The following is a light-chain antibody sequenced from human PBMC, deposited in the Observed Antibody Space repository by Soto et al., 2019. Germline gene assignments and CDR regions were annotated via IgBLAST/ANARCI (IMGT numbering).Light chain of an antibody. CDR3: RSYAGSSTSLYV. J-gene: IGLJ1*01. CDR2: EVS. CDR1: SSDVGSYNL. Sequence: QSVLTQPASVSGSPGQSITISCTGTSSDVGSYNLVSWYQQHPGKAPKLMIYEVSKRPSGVSNRFSGSKSGNTASLTISGLQAEDEADYYCRSYAGSSTSLYVFGTGTKVTVL. V-gene: IGLV2-23*02.